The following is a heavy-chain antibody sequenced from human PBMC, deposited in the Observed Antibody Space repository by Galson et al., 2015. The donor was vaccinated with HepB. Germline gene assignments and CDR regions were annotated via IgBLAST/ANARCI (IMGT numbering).Heavy chain of an antibody. D-gene: IGHD2-21*02. CDR1: GFTFSSYG. J-gene: IGHJ4*02. Sequence: SLRLSCAASGFTFSSYGMHWVRQAPGKGLEWVAVISYDGSNKYYADSVKGRFTISRDNSKNTLYLQMNSLRAEDTAVYYCAKEIGDGWDDYWAREPWSPSPQ. CDR2: ISYDGSNK. CDR3: AKEIGDGWDDY. V-gene: IGHV3-30*18.